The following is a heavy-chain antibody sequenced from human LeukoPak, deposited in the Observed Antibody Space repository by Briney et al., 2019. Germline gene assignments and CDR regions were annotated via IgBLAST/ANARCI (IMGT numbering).Heavy chain of an antibody. CDR2: LSGSGTST. CDR1: GFTFSSYA. D-gene: IGHD3-10*01. CDR3: AKAALVRGVIIPYYYYSMDV. Sequence: PGRSLRLSCAASGFTFSSYAMSWVRQAPGKGLEWVSALSGSGTSTYHADSVKGRFTISRDNSKNTLYLQMNSLRAEDTAVYYCAKAALVRGVIIPYYYYSMDVWGQGTTVTVSS. J-gene: IGHJ6*02. V-gene: IGHV3-23*01.